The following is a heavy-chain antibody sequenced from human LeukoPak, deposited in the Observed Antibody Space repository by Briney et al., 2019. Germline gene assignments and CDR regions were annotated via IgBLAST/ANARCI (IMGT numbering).Heavy chain of an antibody. CDR2: ISWNSGRI. V-gene: IGHV3-9*01. J-gene: IGHJ4*02. CDR1: GFTFDDYA. D-gene: IGHD3-10*01. CDR3: TKAYGSGSYTSPFDY. Sequence: GRSLRLSCAASGFTFDDYAMHWVRQAPGKGLEWVSGISWNSGRIGYADSVKGRFTTSRDNAKNSLYLQMNSLRPEDTAFYYCTKAYGSGSYTSPFDYWGQGTLVTVSS.